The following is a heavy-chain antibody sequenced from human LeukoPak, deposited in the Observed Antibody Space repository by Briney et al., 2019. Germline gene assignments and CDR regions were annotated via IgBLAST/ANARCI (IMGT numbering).Heavy chain of an antibody. CDR2: INTDGSTT. CDR1: GFTFSNDW. Sequence: PGGSLRLSCAASGFTFSNDWMHWVRQAPGKGLVWVSRINTDGSTTTYADSVKGRFTISRDNAKNTLYLQMNSLRAEDTALYYCAKAVIAVAGTAHFDYWGQGTLVTVSS. CDR3: AKAVIAVAGTAHFDY. V-gene: IGHV3-74*01. D-gene: IGHD6-19*01. J-gene: IGHJ4*02.